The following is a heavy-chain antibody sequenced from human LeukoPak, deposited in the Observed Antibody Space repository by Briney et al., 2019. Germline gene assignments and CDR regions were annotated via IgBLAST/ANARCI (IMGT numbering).Heavy chain of an antibody. V-gene: IGHV4-4*07. J-gene: IGHJ4*02. CDR1: GDSIRSYY. Sequence: SETLSLTCTVSGDSIRSYYWNWIRQPAGKGLEWIGRIYISGSTNYNPSLKSRVTMSVDTSKNQFSLKLSSVTAADTAVYYCARDRGTWNDDGFDYWGQGTLVTVSS. CDR3: ARDRGTWNDDGFDY. D-gene: IGHD1-1*01. CDR2: IYISGST.